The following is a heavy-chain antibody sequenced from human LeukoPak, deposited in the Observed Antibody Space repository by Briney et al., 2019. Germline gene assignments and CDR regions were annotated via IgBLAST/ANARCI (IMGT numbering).Heavy chain of an antibody. J-gene: IGHJ4*02. CDR3: ASWWYYYDSNERYFDY. CDR2: IKYDGSEK. Sequence: GGSLRLSCAASGFTFSNYWMSWVRQAPGKGLEWVASIKYDGSEKYYVDSVKGRFTISRDNAKNSLYLQMNSLRAEDTAVYYCASWWYYYDSNERYFDYWGQGTLVTVSS. V-gene: IGHV3-7*01. D-gene: IGHD3-22*01. CDR1: GFTFSNYW.